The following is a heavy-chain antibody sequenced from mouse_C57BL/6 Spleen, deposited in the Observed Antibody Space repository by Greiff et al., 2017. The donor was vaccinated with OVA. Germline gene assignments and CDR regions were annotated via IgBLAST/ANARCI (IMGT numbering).Heavy chain of an antibody. CDR2: ISSGSSTI. J-gene: IGHJ4*01. CDR3: ARRAMDY. CDR1: GFTFSDYG. Sequence: EVKLVESGGGLVKPGGSLKLSCAASGFTFSDYGMHWVRQAPEKGLEWVAYISSGSSTIYYADTVKGRFTISRDNAKNTLCLQMTRLRSEDTAMYYCARRAMDYWGQGTSVTVSS. V-gene: IGHV5-17*01.